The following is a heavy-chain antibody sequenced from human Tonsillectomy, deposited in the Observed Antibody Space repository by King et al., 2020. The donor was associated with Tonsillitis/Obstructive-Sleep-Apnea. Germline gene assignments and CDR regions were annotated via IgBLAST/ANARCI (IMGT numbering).Heavy chain of an antibody. CDR1: GYTFTSYY. CDR2: IYPGVSDT. V-gene: IGHV5-51*01. Sequence: VQLVQSGAEVKKPGESLKISCKGSGYTFTSYYIAWVRQMSGKGLEWMGIIYPGVSDTRYSPSFQGQVTISVDNSITTAYLQWSSLKASDPATYYCFNGVDHWGQGTLVTVSS. J-gene: IGHJ5*02. CDR3: FNGVDH. D-gene: IGHD2-8*01.